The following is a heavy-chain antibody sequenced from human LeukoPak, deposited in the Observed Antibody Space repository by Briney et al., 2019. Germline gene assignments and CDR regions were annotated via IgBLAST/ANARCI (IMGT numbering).Heavy chain of an antibody. Sequence: SETLSLTCTVSGGSISSYYWSWIRQPPGKGLEWIGYIYYSGSTNYNPSLKSRVTISVDTSKNQFSLKLSSVTAADTAVYYCARAAGRVYNWNGVGAFDIWGQGTMVTVSS. J-gene: IGHJ3*02. D-gene: IGHD1-1*01. CDR3: ARAAGRVYNWNGVGAFDI. V-gene: IGHV4-59*01. CDR1: GGSISSYY. CDR2: IYYSGST.